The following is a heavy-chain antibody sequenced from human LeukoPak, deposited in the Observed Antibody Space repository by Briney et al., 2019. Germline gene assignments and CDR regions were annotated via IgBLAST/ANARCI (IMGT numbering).Heavy chain of an antibody. CDR1: GFTFSSYG. CDR3: AKIAAAGTLGYYFDY. V-gene: IGHV3-30*18. J-gene: IGHJ4*02. CDR2: ISYDGSNK. D-gene: IGHD6-13*01. Sequence: GGSLRLSCAASGFTFSSYGMHWVRQAPGKGLEWVAVISYDGSNKYYADSVKGRFTISRDNSKNTLYLQMNSLRAEDTAVYYCAKIAAAGTLGYYFDYWGQGTLVTVSS.